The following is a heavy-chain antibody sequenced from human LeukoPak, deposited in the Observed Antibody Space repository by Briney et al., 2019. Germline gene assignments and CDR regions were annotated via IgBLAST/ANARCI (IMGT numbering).Heavy chain of an antibody. CDR1: GFTFSSYA. V-gene: IGHV3-23*01. CDR2: IAASSGHT. Sequence: GGSLRLSCAASGFTFSSYAMSWVRQAPGKGPEWVSYIAASSGHTNYADSVKGRFTISRDNPKNTLYLQMNSLRVEDTAVYYCVKDRLINSDFWGQGTLVTVSS. D-gene: IGHD6-6*01. CDR3: VKDRLINSDF. J-gene: IGHJ4*02.